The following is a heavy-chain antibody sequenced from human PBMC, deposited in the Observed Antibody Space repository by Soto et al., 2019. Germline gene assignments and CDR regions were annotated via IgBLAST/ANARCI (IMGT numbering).Heavy chain of an antibody. J-gene: IGHJ4*02. D-gene: IGHD5-18*01. V-gene: IGHV3-74*01. CDR2: INSDGGST. Sequence: EVQLVESGGGLVQPGGSLRLSCAAFGFTFSSYWMHWVRQAPGKGLAWVSRINSDGGSTVYVDSVKGRFTISRDNAKNTLYLQMNSLRAEDTAVYYCARSSTGYSDAEGWGQGNLVTVSS. CDR1: GFTFSSYW. CDR3: ARSSTGYSDAEG.